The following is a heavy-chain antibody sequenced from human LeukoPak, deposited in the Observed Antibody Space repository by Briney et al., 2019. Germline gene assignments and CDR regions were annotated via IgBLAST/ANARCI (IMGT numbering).Heavy chain of an antibody. V-gene: IGHV1-18*04. D-gene: IGHD3-10*01. CDR3: ARQGLLWFGELFVEYYFDY. CDR1: GYTFTSYG. J-gene: IGHJ4*02. CDR2: ISAYSGNT. Sequence: GASVKVSCKASGYTFTSYGISWVRQAPGQGLEWMGLISAYSGNTNYAQKLQGRVTMTMTTDTSTSTAYMELRSLRSDDTAVYYCARQGLLWFGELFVEYYFDYWGQGTLVTVSS.